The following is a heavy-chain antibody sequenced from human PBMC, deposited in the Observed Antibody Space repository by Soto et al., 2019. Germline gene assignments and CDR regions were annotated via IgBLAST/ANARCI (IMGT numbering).Heavy chain of an antibody. CDR1: GYTFTSYG. J-gene: IGHJ6*02. CDR3: ASYYYGSGSYSLNYYYYGMDV. D-gene: IGHD3-10*01. V-gene: IGHV1-18*01. CDR2: ISAYNGNT. Sequence: SGKVSCKASGYTFTSYGISWVRQAPGPGLEWMGWISAYNGNTNYAQKLQGRVTMTTDTSTSTAYMELRSLRSDDTAVYYCASYYYGSGSYSLNYYYYGMDVWGQGTTVTVSS.